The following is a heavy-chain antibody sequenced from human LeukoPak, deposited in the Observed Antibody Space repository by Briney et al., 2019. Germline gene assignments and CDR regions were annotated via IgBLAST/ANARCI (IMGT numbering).Heavy chain of an antibody. Sequence: GGSLRLSCAASGFTFSSYSMNWVRQAPGKGLEWVSYISSSTIYYADSVKGRFTISRDNAKNSLYLQMNSLRAEDTAVYYCARWGSNGGLDYWGQGTLVTVSS. CDR2: ISSSTI. J-gene: IGHJ4*02. V-gene: IGHV3-48*04. CDR1: GFTFSSYS. CDR3: ARWGSNGGLDY. D-gene: IGHD6-13*01.